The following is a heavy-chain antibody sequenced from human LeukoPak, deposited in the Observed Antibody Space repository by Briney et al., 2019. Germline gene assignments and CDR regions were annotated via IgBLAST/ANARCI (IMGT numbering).Heavy chain of an antibody. CDR3: ARGMPSWINWFDP. Sequence: SETLSLTCAVYGGSFSGYYWSRIRQPPGNGLEWIGSIYYSGSTYYNPSLKSRVTISVDTSKNQFSLKLSSVTGADTAVYYCARGMPSWINWFDPWGQGTLVTVSS. J-gene: IGHJ5*02. D-gene: IGHD1-1*01. CDR2: IYYSGST. CDR1: GGSFSGYY. V-gene: IGHV4-34*01.